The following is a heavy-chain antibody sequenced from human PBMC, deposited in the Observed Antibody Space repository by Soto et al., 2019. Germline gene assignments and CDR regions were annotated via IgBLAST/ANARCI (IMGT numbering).Heavy chain of an antibody. CDR1: GFTFSSYA. J-gene: IGHJ6*03. V-gene: IGHV3-23*01. CDR3: AKAVVPAAIYYYYYYMDV. Sequence: EVQLLESGGGLVQPGGSLRLSCAASGFTFSSYAMSWVRQAPGKGLEWVSAISGSGGSTYYADSVKGRFTISRDNSKNKRYLQMNSLRAEDTAVYYCAKAVVPAAIYYYYYYMDVWGKGTTVTVSS. D-gene: IGHD2-2*02. CDR2: ISGSGGST.